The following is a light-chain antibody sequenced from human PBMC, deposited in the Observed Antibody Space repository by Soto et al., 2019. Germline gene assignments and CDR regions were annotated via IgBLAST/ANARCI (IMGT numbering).Light chain of an antibody. J-gene: IGKJ2*01. Sequence: EIVLAQSPGTLSLSPGERATLSCRASQSVSSSYLAWYQHKPGQAPRLLIYGASSRATGIPDRFSGSGSGTDFTLTISRLEPEDFAVYYCQQYGSSPYTFAQGTKVDIK. CDR2: GAS. CDR3: QQYGSSPYT. V-gene: IGKV3-20*01. CDR1: QSVSSSY.